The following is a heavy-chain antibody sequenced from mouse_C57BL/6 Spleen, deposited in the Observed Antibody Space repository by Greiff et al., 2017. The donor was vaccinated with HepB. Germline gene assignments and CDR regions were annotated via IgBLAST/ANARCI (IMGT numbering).Heavy chain of an antibody. CDR1: GFTFSSYA. J-gene: IGHJ3*01. V-gene: IGHV5-9-1*02. Sequence: DVMLVESGEGLVKPGGSLKLSCAASGFTFSSYAMSWVRQTPEKRLEWVAYISSGGDYIYYADTVKGRFTISRDNARNTLYLQMSSLKSEDTAMYYCTRDGWLLRFAYWGQGTLVTVSA. D-gene: IGHD2-3*01. CDR3: TRDGWLLRFAY. CDR2: ISSGGDYI.